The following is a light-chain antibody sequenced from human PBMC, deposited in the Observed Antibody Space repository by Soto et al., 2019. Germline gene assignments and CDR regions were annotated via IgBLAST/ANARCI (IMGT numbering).Light chain of an antibody. V-gene: IGLV2-23*03. J-gene: IGLJ3*02. Sequence: QSALTQPASVSGSPGQSITISCTGTSSDVGSYNVVSWYQQHPGKAPKLIVYEGSKRPSGVSNRFSGSKSGNTASLTISGLQAEDEADYYCCSYVSSSTFLVFGGGTKLTVL. CDR1: SSDVGSYNV. CDR3: CSYVSSSTFLV. CDR2: EGS.